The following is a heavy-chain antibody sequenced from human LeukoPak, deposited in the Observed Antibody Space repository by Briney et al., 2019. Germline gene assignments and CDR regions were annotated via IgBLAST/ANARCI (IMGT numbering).Heavy chain of an antibody. CDR1: GGSISSGSYY. CDR3: ARSITGTAYYFDY. D-gene: IGHD1-20*01. V-gene: IGHV4-61*02. Sequence: PSETLSLTCTVSGGSISSGSYYWSWIRQPAGKGLEWIGRIYTSGSTNYNPSLKSRVTISVDTSKNQFSLKLSSVTAADTAVYYCARSITGTAYYFDYWGQGTLVTVSS. CDR2: IYTSGST. J-gene: IGHJ4*02.